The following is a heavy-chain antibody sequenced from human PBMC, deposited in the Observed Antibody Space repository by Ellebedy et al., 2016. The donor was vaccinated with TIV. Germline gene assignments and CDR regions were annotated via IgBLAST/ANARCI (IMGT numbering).Heavy chain of an antibody. CDR1: GDSVSGDSVNSYY. D-gene: IGHD1-7*01. CDR2: IRYSGST. J-gene: IGHJ4*02. V-gene: IGHV4-61*01. CDR3: ARLSGTRSRGYYCDF. Sequence: SETLSLTCTVSGDSVSGDSVNSYYWSWIRQSPVKGLEWIGYIRYSGSTNYNPSLKSRVTMSLDTSKRQFSLRLTSVTAADTAIYFCARLSGTRSRGYYCDFWGQGTLVTVSS.